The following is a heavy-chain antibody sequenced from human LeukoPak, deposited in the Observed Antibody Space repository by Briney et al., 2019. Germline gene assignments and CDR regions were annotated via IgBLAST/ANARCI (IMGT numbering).Heavy chain of an antibody. J-gene: IGHJ5*02. CDR3: ATVPERGYSGYDWNWFDP. CDR2: FDPEDGET. Sequence: ASVKVSCKVSGYTLTELSMHWVRQAPGKGLEWMGGFDPEDGETIYAQKFQGRVTMTEDTSTDTAYMELSSLRSEDTAVYHCATVPERGYSGYDWNWFDPWGQGTLVTVSS. D-gene: IGHD5-12*01. V-gene: IGHV1-24*01. CDR1: GYTLTELS.